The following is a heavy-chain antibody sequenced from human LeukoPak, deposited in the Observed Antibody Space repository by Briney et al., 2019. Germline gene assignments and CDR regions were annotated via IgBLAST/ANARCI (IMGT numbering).Heavy chain of an antibody. J-gene: IGHJ3*02. V-gene: IGHV4-31*03. CDR1: GGSISSGSYH. D-gene: IGHD3-10*01. Sequence: SQTLSLTCTVSGGSISSGSYHWSWIRQHPGKGLEWIGYIYYSGSTYYNSSLKSRVTISVDTSKNQFSLKLSSVTAADTAAYYCARCHYGSGTYAHGFDIWGQGTMVTVSS. CDR3: ARCHYGSGTYAHGFDI. CDR2: IYYSGST.